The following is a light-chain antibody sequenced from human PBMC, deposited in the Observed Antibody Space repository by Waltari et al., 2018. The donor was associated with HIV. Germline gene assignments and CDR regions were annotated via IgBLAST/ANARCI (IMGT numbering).Light chain of an antibody. J-gene: IGLJ2*01. CDR1: SSNIGSKY. CDR2: MNN. Sequence: QSVLTQPPSASGTPGQRVTISCSGSSSNIGSKYVYWYQQLPGTAPKLLIYMNNQRPSGVPDRFSGSKSGTSASLAISGLRSEDEADYYCAAWDDSLLFGGGTKLTVL. V-gene: IGLV1-47*01. CDR3: AAWDDSLL.